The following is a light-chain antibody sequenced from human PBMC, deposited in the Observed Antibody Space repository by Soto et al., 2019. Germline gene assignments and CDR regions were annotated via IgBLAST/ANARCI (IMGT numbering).Light chain of an antibody. CDR1: QSVGSNY. Sequence: EIVLTQSPGTLSLSPGERATLSCRASQSVGSNYLAWYQQTPGQAPRLLIHGASTRATGNTDRFSDSGSGTDFNLTLSRLESEDSAVDYCHQYASSRLTFGRGTRLEIK. CDR2: GAS. J-gene: IGKJ5*01. V-gene: IGKV3-20*01. CDR3: HQYASSRLT.